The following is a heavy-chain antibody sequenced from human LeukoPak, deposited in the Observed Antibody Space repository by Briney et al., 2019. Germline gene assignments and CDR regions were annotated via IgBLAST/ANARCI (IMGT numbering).Heavy chain of an antibody. CDR1: GFPFTSYA. CDR3: ARGVYGMDV. J-gene: IGHJ6*02. V-gene: IGHV3-23*01. Sequence: GGSLRLSCAASGFPFTSYAMSWVRQAPGKGLEWVSAISGSGGSTYYADSVKGRFTFSRDNSKNTLYLQMNSLRAEDTAVYYCARGVYGMDVWGQGTTVTVSS. CDR2: ISGSGGST.